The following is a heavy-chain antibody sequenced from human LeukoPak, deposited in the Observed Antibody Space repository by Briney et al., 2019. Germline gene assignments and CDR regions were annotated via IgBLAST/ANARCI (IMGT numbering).Heavy chain of an antibody. J-gene: IGHJ6*02. CDR3: ARQRTTAAYHFYNMDV. CDR2: IYPGDSDT. D-gene: IGHD2-21*02. V-gene: IGHV5-51*01. Sequence: GESLKISCKSSGYKFTNYWIGWVRQMPGKGLEWMGVIYPGDSDTTYSPSFQGQVTISADKSISTAYLQWSSLKASDTATYYCARQRTTAAYHFYNMDVWGQGTTVTVSS. CDR1: GYKFTNYW.